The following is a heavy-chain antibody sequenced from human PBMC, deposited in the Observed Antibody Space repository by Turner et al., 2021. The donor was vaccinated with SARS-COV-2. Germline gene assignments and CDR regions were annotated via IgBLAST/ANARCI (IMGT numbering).Heavy chain of an antibody. CDR2: ISYDGSNK. V-gene: IGHV3-30*18. D-gene: IGHD3-10*01. Sequence: QVQLVESGGGVVQPGRSLRLSCAASGFTFSSYGMHWVRKAPGKGLEWVAVISYDGSNKYDADSVKGRFTISRDNSKTTLYLQMNSLRAEDTAVYYCAKDGAPFLLYFGEPTFYFDYWGQGTLVTVSS. J-gene: IGHJ4*02. CDR3: AKDGAPFLLYFGEPTFYFDY. CDR1: GFTFSSYG.